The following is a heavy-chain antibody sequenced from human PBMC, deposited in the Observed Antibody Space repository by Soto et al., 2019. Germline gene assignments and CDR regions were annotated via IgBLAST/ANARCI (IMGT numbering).Heavy chain of an antibody. CDR1: GGSISTYY. CDR3: ARVYGSGSVTNWFDP. V-gene: IGHV4-59*01. CDR2: IYYSGTT. Sequence: ASEPLSLTCTVSGGSISTYYWSWIRQPPGKGPEWIGYIYYSGTTTYNPSLKSRVTMSVDTSKRQFSLKMTSVTAADTAVYHCARVYGSGSVTNWFDPWGLGTRVSVST. J-gene: IGHJ5*02. D-gene: IGHD3-10*01.